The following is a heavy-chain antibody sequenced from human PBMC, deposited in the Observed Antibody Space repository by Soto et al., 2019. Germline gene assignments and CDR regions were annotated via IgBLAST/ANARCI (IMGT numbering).Heavy chain of an antibody. J-gene: IGHJ4*02. Sequence: GGSLRLSCAASGFTFSSYDMHWVRQATGKGLEWVSAIGTAGDTYYPGSVKGRFTISRENAKNSLYLQMNSLRAEDTAVYYCARWSQQLAFDYWGQGTLVTVSS. CDR1: GFTFSSYD. D-gene: IGHD6-13*01. V-gene: IGHV3-13*01. CDR3: ARWSQQLAFDY. CDR2: IGTAGDT.